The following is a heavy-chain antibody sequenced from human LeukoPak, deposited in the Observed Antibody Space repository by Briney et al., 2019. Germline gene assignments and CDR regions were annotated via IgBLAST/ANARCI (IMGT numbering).Heavy chain of an antibody. V-gene: IGHV1-46*01. CDR3: ARPRTTVTPGDAFDI. J-gene: IGHJ3*02. CDR1: GYTFTSYY. Sequence: ASVKVSCKASGYTFTSYYMHWVRQAPGQGLKWMGIINPSGGSTSYAQKFQGRVTMTRDTSTSTVYMELSSLRSEDTAVYYCARPRTTVTPGDAFDIWGQGTMVTVSS. D-gene: IGHD4-17*01. CDR2: INPSGGST.